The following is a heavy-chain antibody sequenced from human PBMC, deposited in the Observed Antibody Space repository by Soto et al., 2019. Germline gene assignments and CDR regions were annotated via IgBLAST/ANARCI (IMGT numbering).Heavy chain of an antibody. J-gene: IGHJ6*02. V-gene: IGHV1-69*13. D-gene: IGHD2-15*01. CDR3: ARESRGMSYYYYGMDV. CDR2: IIPIFGTP. CDR1: GRTFSTYA. Sequence: GASVKVSSNASGRTFSTYAISWLRQPPGQGLEWMGGIIPIFGTPNSAQKFQDRVTITADESTSTAYMELSRLRSEDTAVYYCARESRGMSYYYYGMDVWGQGTTVTVSS.